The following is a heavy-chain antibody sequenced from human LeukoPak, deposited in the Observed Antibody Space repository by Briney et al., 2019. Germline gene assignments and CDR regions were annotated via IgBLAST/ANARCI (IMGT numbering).Heavy chain of an antibody. V-gene: IGHV4-59*01. CDR2: IYDSGST. CDR1: GGSISSYY. J-gene: IGHJ1*01. Sequence: KPSETLSLTCTVSGGSISSYYWSWIRQPPGKGLEWIGYIYDSGSTNYNPSLKSRVTISVDTSKNQFSLKLSSVTAADTAVYYCARGYSYGYCFQHWGQGTLVTVSS. CDR3: ARGYSYGYCFQH. D-gene: IGHD5-18*01.